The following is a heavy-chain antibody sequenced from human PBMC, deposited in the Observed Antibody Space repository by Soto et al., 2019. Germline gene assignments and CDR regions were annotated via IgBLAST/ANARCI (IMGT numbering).Heavy chain of an antibody. Sequence: GGSLRLSCAASGFTFSSYWMHWVRQAPGKGLVWVSRINSDGSSTSYADSVKGRFTISRDKAKNTLYLQMNSLRAEDTAVYYCARALLGDWFDPWGQGTLVTVSS. CDR1: GFTFSSYW. CDR2: INSDGSST. V-gene: IGHV3-74*01. J-gene: IGHJ5*02. D-gene: IGHD3-16*01. CDR3: ARALLGDWFDP.